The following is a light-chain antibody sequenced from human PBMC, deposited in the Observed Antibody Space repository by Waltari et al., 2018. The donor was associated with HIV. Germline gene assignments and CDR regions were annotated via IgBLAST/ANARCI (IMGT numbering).Light chain of an antibody. V-gene: IGLV3-21*01. CDR1: NIVSRI. CDR3: QMWEGDIDHWL. J-gene: IGLJ3*02. CDR2: YNR. Sequence: SYVLTQPPSVSVAPGETAEIPRGGHNIVSRILHWYQTKPGLAPVLVIYYNRDRPSGIPERFSGSKSGNSATLTISRVEAGDEADYYCQMWEGDIDHWLFGGGTKLTVL.